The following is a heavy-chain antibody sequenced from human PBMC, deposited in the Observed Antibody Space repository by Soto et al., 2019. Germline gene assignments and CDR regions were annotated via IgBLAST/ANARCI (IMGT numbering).Heavy chain of an antibody. V-gene: IGHV1-8*01. CDR2: MNPNSGNT. Sequence: QVQLVQSGAEVKKPGASVKVSCKASGYTFTSYDINWVRQATGQGLEWMGWMNPNSGNTGYAQKFQGRVTMTRITSISTGYVELSSLSSADTAVDYCAREHSSSWRFAYWGQGTLVTVSS. J-gene: IGHJ4*02. CDR3: AREHSSSWRFAY. D-gene: IGHD6-13*01. CDR1: GYTFTSYD.